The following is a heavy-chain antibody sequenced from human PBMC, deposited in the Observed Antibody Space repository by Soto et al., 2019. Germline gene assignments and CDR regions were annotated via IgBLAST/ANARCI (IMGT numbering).Heavy chain of an antibody. CDR3: ARDLRIAAACRPLKFDP. J-gene: IGHJ5*02. CDR1: GFTFSSYS. D-gene: IGHD6-13*01. V-gene: IGHV3-21*01. CDR2: ISSSSSYI. Sequence: GGSLRLSCAASGFTFSSYSMNWVRQAPGKGLEWVSSISSSSSYIYYADSVKGRFTISRDNAKNSLYLQMNSLRAEDTAVYYCARDLRIAAACRPLKFDPWGQGTLVTISS.